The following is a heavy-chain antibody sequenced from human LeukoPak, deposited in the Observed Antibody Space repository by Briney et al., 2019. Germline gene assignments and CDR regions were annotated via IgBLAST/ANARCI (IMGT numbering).Heavy chain of an antibody. CDR3: AKEGSSWSTFDY. J-gene: IGHJ4*02. CDR2: INNDGSST. D-gene: IGHD6-13*01. Sequence: GGSLRLSCGASGFTFSSYWMHWVRQAPGKGLVWVSRINNDGSSTSYADSVKGRFTISRDNAKNSLYLQMNSLRAEDMALYYCAKEGSSWSTFDYWGQGTLVTVSS. CDR1: GFTFSSYW. V-gene: IGHV3-74*01.